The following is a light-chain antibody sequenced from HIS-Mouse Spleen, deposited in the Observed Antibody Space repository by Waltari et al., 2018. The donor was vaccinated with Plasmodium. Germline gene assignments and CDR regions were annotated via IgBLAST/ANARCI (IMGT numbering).Light chain of an antibody. CDR2: AAS. Sequence: DLQMTQSPSSLSASVGDRVTITCRASQSISSYLNWYQQKPGKAPKLLLYAASMQSGVPSRFSGSGSGTDFTLTISSLQPEDFATYYCQQSYSTPGTFGGGTKVEIK. CDR3: QQSYSTPGT. J-gene: IGKJ4*01. CDR1: QSISSY. V-gene: IGKV1-39*01.